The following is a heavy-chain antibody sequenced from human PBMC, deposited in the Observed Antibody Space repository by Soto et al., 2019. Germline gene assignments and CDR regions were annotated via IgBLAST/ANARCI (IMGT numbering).Heavy chain of an antibody. Sequence: EVQLVESGGGLVKPGGSLRLSCAASGFTFSNVWMNWVRQAPGKGLEWVGRIKGKTDGGTTDYAAPVKGRFTISRDDSKNTLYLQMNSLKIEDTAGYYCTTEQGYSYGPLGYFDCWGQGTLVTVSS. CDR2: IKGKTDGGTT. CDR1: GFTFSNVW. J-gene: IGHJ4*02. D-gene: IGHD5-18*01. CDR3: TTEQGYSYGPLGYFDC. V-gene: IGHV3-15*07.